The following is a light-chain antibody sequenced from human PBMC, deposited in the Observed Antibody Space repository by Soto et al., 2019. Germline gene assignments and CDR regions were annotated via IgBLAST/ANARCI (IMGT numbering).Light chain of an antibody. CDR3: LLSYTDGRPV. J-gene: IGLJ2*01. Sequence: QTVVTQEPSLTVSPGGTVTLTCDSTTGAVTSGHYPYWFQRKPGQASRPLIYDTTNKHSWTPARFSGSLLGGKAALTLSGAQPEDEADYYCLLSYTDGRPVFGGGTKVTVL. V-gene: IGLV7-46*01. CDR1: TGAVTSGHY. CDR2: DTT.